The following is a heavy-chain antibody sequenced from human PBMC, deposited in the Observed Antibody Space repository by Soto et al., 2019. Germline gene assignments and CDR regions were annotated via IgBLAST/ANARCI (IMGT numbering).Heavy chain of an antibody. CDR2: MNPNTGNT. J-gene: IGHJ6*02. CDR3: ARERAYGMDV. CDR1: GYTFSSYD. V-gene: IGHV1-8*01. Sequence: QVQLVQSGAEVKKPGASVKVSCKASGYTFSSYDINWVRQATGQGLEWMGWMNPNTGNTVYAQKFQGRDTMTRNTSISTAYMELSSLGSEDTAVYYCARERAYGMDVWSQGTTVTVSS.